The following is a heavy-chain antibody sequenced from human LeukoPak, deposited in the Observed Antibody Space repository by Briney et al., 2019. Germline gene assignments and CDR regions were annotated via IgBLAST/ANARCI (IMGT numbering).Heavy chain of an antibody. CDR2: IYTSGST. CDR1: GGSISSGSYY. J-gene: IGHJ4*02. V-gene: IGHV4-61*02. Sequence: SQTLSLTCTVSGGSISSGSYYWTWIRQPAGKGLEWIGRIYTSGSTNYNPSLKSRVTISVDTSKNQFSLKLSSVTAADTAVYYCARTKDVTEYYFGYWGQGTLVTVSS. D-gene: IGHD1-14*01. CDR3: ARTKDVTEYYFGY.